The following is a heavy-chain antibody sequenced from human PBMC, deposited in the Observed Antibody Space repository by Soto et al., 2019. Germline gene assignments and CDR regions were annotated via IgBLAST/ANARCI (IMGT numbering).Heavy chain of an antibody. V-gene: IGHV1-69*01. CDR1: GGTFSSYA. CDR2: IIPIFGTA. CDR3: AVVLRFLEWSDL. J-gene: IGHJ2*01. D-gene: IGHD3-3*01. Sequence: QVQLVQSGAEVKKPGSSVKVSCKASGGTFSSYAISWVRQAPGQGLEWMGGIIPIFGTANYAQKFQGRVTIAADESTSTAYMGVSSLRSEDTAVYYCAVVLRFLEWSDLWGRGTLVTVSS.